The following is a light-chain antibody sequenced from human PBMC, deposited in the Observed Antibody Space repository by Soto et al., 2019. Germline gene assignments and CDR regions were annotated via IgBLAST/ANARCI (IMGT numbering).Light chain of an antibody. CDR2: DAS. Sequence: DIQMTQSPSSLSASVGDRVTITCRASQGIRNDLGWYQQKPGKAPRLLIFDASSLMSGVPSRFSGSGYGTEFTLTINRLQPDDSATYYCQQYDSFSVWTFGQGTKVDI. CDR3: QQYDSFSVWT. CDR1: QGIRND. J-gene: IGKJ1*01. V-gene: IGKV1-17*01.